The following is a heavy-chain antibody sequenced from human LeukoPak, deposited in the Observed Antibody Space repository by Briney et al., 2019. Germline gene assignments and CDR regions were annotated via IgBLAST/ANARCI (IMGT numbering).Heavy chain of an antibody. CDR1: GGSISSYY. CDR3: ARDVVGTVDY. Sequence: PSETLSLTCTVSGGSISSYYWSWIRQPPGKGPEWIGYIYYSGSTNYNPSLKSRVTISVDTSKNQFSLKLSSVTAADTAVYYCARDVVGTVDYWGQGTLVTVSS. CDR2: IYYSGST. D-gene: IGHD2-2*01. V-gene: IGHV4-59*01. J-gene: IGHJ4*02.